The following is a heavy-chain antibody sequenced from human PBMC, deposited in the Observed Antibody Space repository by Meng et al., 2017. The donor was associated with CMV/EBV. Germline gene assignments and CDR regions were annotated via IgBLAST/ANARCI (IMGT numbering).Heavy chain of an antibody. V-gene: IGHV1-69*05. CDR2: IIPIFGTA. J-gene: IGHJ6*02. Sequence: SVKVSCKASVGTFSSYAISWVRQAPGQGLEWMGGIIPIFGTANYAQKFQGRVTITTDESTSTAYMELSSLRSEDTAVYYCARDRRGSYSYYYGMDVWGQGTTVTVSS. D-gene: IGHD1-26*01. CDR1: VGTFSSYA. CDR3: ARDRRGSYSYYYGMDV.